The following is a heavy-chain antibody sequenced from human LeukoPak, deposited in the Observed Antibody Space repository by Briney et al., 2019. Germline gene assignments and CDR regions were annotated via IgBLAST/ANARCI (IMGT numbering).Heavy chain of an antibody. V-gene: IGHV3-23*01. J-gene: IGHJ5*02. CDR2: ISDSGGDT. CDR1: GFTFSNYV. Sequence: PGGSLRLSCTGSGFTFSNYVMSCGRQAPGRRLEWVSGISDSGGDTDYADSVKGRFTISRDNSKNTLFLQMNILRVEDTAVYYCVKVGGGSGLYWSPWGQGTLVTVSS. D-gene: IGHD6-19*01. CDR3: VKVGGGSGLYWSP.